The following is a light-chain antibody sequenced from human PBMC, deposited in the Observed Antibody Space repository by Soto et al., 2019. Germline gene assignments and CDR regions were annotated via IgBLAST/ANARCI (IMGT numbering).Light chain of an antibody. V-gene: IGLV2-8*01. CDR2: EVS. J-gene: IGLJ2*01. CDR1: SSDIGGNNY. CDR3: SSYADTKNVV. Sequence: QSALTQPPSASGSPGQSVTISCTGSSSDIGGNNYVSWYQQHPGKVPKVMIYEVSKRPSGVPDRFSGSKSGNTASLTVSGLQADDEADYYCSSYADTKNVVFGGGTKRTV.